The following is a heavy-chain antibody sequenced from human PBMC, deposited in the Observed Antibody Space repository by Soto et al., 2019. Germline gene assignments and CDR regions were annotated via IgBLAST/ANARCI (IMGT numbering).Heavy chain of an antibody. CDR2: ISTNGGST. V-gene: IGHV3-64D*06. D-gene: IGHD3-22*01. CDR3: VKGEYYYDSSGYYPFDY. CDR1: GFPFSSYA. J-gene: IGHJ4*02. Sequence: PGGSLRLSCSASGFPFSSYAMHWVRQAPGKGLEYVSSISTNGGSTHYADSAKGRFTISRDNSKNTQYLQMSSLRADDTAVYYCVKGEYYYDSSGYYPFDYWGQGTLVTVSS.